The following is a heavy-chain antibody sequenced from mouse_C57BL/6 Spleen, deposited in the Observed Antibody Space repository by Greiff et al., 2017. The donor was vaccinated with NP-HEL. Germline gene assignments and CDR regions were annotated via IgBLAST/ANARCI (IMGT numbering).Heavy chain of an antibody. CDR2: INPSNGGT. CDR1: GYTFTSYW. CDR3: ARGIYYDYGFAY. D-gene: IGHD2-4*01. V-gene: IGHV1-53*01. Sequence: VQLKQPGTELVKPGASVKLSCKASGYTFTSYWMHWVKQRPGQGLEWIGNINPSNGGTNYNEKFKSKATLTVDKSSSTAYMQLSSLTSEDSAVYYCARGIYYDYGFAYWGQGTLVTVSA. J-gene: IGHJ3*01.